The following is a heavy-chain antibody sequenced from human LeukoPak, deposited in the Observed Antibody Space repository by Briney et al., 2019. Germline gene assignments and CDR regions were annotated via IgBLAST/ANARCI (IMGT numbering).Heavy chain of an antibody. V-gene: IGHV3-23*01. Sequence: GGTLRLSCAASGFTFSKYGMSWVRQAPGKGLEWVSVISGSGGTTYYADSVKGRFTISRDNSKNTLYLQMNSLRAEDTAVYYCAKVRFGVTARYYFDYWGQGTLVTVSS. CDR2: ISGSGGTT. J-gene: IGHJ4*02. CDR1: GFTFSKYG. D-gene: IGHD3-10*01. CDR3: AKVRFGVTARYYFDY.